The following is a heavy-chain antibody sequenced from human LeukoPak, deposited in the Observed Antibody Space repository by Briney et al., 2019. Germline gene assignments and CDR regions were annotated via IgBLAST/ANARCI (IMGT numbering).Heavy chain of an antibody. V-gene: IGHV4-39*01. Sequence: SETLSLTCTVSGDSFTSTDDFWGWIRQPPGQGLEWIGRINYSGKTYYNPSLKSRVIISVDTSNNQVSLRLSSVTAADTAVYYCARSSYSSGRYGGLDVWGQGTTVTVSS. CDR2: INYSGKT. CDR1: GDSFTSTDDF. J-gene: IGHJ6*02. D-gene: IGHD3-22*01. CDR3: ARSSYSSGRYGGLDV.